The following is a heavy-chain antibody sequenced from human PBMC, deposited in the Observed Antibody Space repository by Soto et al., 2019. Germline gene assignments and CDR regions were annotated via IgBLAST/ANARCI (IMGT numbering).Heavy chain of an antibody. D-gene: IGHD3-3*01. CDR1: GFTFSSYS. J-gene: IGHJ4*02. V-gene: IGHV3-21*01. CDR3: ARDHRWSGYFDY. CDR2: ISSSSYI. Sequence: GGSLRLSCAASGFTFSSYSMNWVRQAPGKGLEWVSSISSSSYIYYADSVKGRFTISRDNAKNSLYLQMNSLRAEDTAVYYCARDHRWSGYFDYWGQGTLVTVSS.